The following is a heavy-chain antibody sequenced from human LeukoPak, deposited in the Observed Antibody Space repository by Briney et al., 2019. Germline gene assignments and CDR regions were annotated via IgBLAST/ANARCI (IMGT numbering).Heavy chain of an antibody. CDR1: GYTFTGYY. CDR3: ARVQYQLLFEGNWFDP. J-gene: IGHJ5*02. V-gene: IGHV1-2*02. CDR2: INPNSGDT. D-gene: IGHD2-2*01. Sequence: ASVKVSCKASGYTFTGYYIHWVRQAPGQGLEWMGWINPNSGDTHYAQKFQGRVTMTGDTSISTAYMDLNSLISDDTAVYYCARVQYQLLFEGNWFDPWDQGTLVTVSS.